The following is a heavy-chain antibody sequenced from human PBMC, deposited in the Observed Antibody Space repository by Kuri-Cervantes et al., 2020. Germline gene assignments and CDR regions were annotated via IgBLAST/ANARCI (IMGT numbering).Heavy chain of an antibody. CDR1: GFTFSNAW. CDR3: AKRSKAVAGLSTSYYFDY. J-gene: IGHJ4*02. Sequence: GGSLRLSCAASGFTFSNAWMSWVRQAPGKGLEWVSAISGSGGSTYYADSVKGRFTISRDNSKNTLYLQMNSLRAEDTAVYYCAKRSKAVAGLSTSYYFDYWGQGTLVTISS. CDR2: ISGSGGST. V-gene: IGHV3-23*01. D-gene: IGHD6-19*01.